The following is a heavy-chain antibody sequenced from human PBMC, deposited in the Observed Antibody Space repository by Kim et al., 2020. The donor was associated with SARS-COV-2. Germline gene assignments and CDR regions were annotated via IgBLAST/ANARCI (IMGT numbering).Heavy chain of an antibody. D-gene: IGHD3-10*01. J-gene: IGHJ4*02. CDR3: ARQTYGSGSPYYFDY. CDR1: GGSFSGYY. Sequence: SETLSLTCAVYGGSFSGYYWSWIRQPPGKGLEWIGEINHSGSTNYNPSLKSRVTISVDTSKNQFSLKLSSVTAADTAVYYCARQTYGSGSPYYFDYWGQGTLVTVSS. CDR2: INHSGST. V-gene: IGHV4-34*01.